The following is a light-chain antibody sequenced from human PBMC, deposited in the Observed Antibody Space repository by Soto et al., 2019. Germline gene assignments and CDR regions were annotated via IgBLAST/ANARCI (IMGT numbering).Light chain of an antibody. V-gene: IGKV1-39*01. CDR1: QSISSY. J-gene: IGKJ2*01. CDR3: QQKNT. Sequence: DIQMTQSPSSLYASVGDRVTITCRASQSISSYLNWYQQKPGKAPKLLIYAASSLQSGVPSRFSGSGSGTDFTLTISSLQPEDFATYYCQQKNTFGQGTKLEIK. CDR2: AAS.